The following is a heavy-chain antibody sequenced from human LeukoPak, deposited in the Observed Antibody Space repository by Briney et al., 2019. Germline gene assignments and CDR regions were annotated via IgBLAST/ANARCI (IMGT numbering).Heavy chain of an antibody. CDR1: GGSISSYY. CDR2: IYYSGST. Sequence: SETLSLTCTVSGGSISSYYWSWIRQPPGKGLEWIGYIYYSGSTNYNLSLKSRVTISVDTSKSQFSLKLSSVTAADTAVYYCATAGPGSYDFWSGYSDAFDIWGQGTMVTVSS. D-gene: IGHD3-3*01. CDR3: ATAGPGSYDFWSGYSDAFDI. V-gene: IGHV4-59*01. J-gene: IGHJ3*02.